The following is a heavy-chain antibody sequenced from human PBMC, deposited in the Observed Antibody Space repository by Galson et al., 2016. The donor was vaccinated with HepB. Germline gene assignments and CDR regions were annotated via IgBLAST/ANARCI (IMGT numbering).Heavy chain of an antibody. CDR2: IFWDDYK. Sequence: PALVKPTQTLTLTCTFSGFSLRNNGEGVGWIRQPPGKALEWLAIIFWDDYKRYIPSLKSRLAIMKDTSRNLVVLTMTNVDPVDTATYYCVHRVQRGSYFPDWGQGTLVTVSS. J-gene: IGHJ4*02. D-gene: IGHD1-26*01. CDR3: VHRVQRGSYFPD. V-gene: IGHV2-5*02. CDR1: GFSLRNNGEG.